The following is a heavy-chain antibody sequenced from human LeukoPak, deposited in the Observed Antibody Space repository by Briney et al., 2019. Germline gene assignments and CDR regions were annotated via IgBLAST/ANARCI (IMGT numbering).Heavy chain of an antibody. CDR2: INHSGST. J-gene: IGHJ4*02. CDR1: GGSFSGYY. CDR3: ARGDYDYVWGSYRPITY. Sequence: ASETLSLTCAVYGGSFSGYYWSWIRQPPGKGLEWIGEINHSGSTNYNPSLKSRVTISVDTSKNQFSLKLSSVTAADTAVYYCARGDYDYVWGSYRPITYWGQGTLVTVSS. V-gene: IGHV4-34*01. D-gene: IGHD3-16*02.